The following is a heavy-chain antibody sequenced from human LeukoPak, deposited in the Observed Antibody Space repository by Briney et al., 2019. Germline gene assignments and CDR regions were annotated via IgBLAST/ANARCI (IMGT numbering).Heavy chain of an antibody. J-gene: IGHJ3*02. Sequence: PGGSLRLSCAASGFTFSSYWMHWVRQAPGKGLVWISRIKGDGSHTIYADSVKGRFTISRDNAKNTLHLQMNSLRAEDTAVYYCVRDNDAWAFDIWGQGTMVTVSS. V-gene: IGHV3-74*01. CDR3: VRDNDAWAFDI. D-gene: IGHD1-1*01. CDR1: GFTFSSYW. CDR2: IKGDGSHT.